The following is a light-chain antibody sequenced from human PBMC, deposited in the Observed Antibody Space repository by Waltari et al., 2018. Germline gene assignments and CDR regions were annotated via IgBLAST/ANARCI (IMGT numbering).Light chain of an antibody. CDR2: RAS. Sequence: EIVLTQTQGTASFPPGERVTLSCRASQSVGSSSFAWYQQKPGQAPRLVIYRASRRATGIPDRFSGSGSGTDFSLTISRLEPEDFAVYYCQQHGTLPATFGQGTKVEIK. J-gene: IGKJ1*01. CDR1: QSVGSSS. V-gene: IGKV3-20*01. CDR3: QQHGTLPAT.